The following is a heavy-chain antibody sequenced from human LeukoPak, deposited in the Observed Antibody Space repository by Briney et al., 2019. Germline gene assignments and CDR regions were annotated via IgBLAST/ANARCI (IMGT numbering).Heavy chain of an antibody. V-gene: IGHV1-46*01. D-gene: IGHD3-10*01. CDR2: INPSGGST. Sequence: ASVKVSCKASGYTFTSYYMHWVRQAPGQGLEWMGIINPSGGSTSYAQKFQGRVTMTRDTSTSTVYMELSSLRSEDTAVYYCAREGPPNGGLGLGSEEPSFLFDYWGQGTLVTVSS. CDR1: GYTFTSYY. J-gene: IGHJ4*02. CDR3: AREGPPNGGLGLGSEEPSFLFDY.